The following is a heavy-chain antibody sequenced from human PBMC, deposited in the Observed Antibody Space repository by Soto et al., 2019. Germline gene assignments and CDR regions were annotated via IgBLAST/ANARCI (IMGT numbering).Heavy chain of an antibody. CDR1: GFTFSSYA. J-gene: IGHJ6*03. D-gene: IGHD6-6*01. V-gene: IGHV3-23*01. Sequence: GGSLRLSCAASGFTFSSYAMSWVRQAPGKGLEWVSAISGSGGSTYYADSVKGRFTISRDNSKNTLYLQMNSLRAEDTAVYYCAKERGVAARPYYYYYMDVWGKGTTVTVSS. CDR2: ISGSGGST. CDR3: AKERGVAARPYYYYYMDV.